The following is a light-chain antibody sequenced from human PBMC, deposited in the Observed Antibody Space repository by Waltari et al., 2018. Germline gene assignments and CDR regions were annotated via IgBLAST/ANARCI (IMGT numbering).Light chain of an antibody. CDR3: SSYTTSSAPGV. J-gene: IGLJ1*01. CDR2: EVS. Sequence: QSALTQPASVSGSPGQSITISCSGTDSDVGAYDFVSWYQQHPGKAPPPIIYEVSNRPYGIFNRFLASKSGNTASLTISGLQAEDEADYYCSSYTTSSAPGVFGTGTRVTVL. CDR1: DSDVGAYDF. V-gene: IGLV2-14*01.